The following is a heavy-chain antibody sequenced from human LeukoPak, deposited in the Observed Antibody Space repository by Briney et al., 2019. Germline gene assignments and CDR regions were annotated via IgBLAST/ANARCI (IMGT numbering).Heavy chain of an antibody. J-gene: IGHJ4*02. Sequence: VASVKVSCKASGYTFTSYDINWVRQATGQGLEWMGWMNPNSGNTGYAQKFQGRVTMTRNTSISTAYMELSSLRSEDTAVYYCARVPRIVVVTAIDYYFDYWGQGTLVTVSS. D-gene: IGHD2-21*02. CDR1: GYTFTSYD. CDR2: MNPNSGNT. CDR3: ARVPRIVVVTAIDYYFDY. V-gene: IGHV1-8*01.